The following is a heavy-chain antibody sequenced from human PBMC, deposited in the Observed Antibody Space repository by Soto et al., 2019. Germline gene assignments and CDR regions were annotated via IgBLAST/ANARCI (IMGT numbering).Heavy chain of an antibody. J-gene: IGHJ6*02. D-gene: IGHD2-21*02. CDR1: GYTFTSYG. CDR2: ISAYNGNT. Sequence: QVQLVQSGAEVKKPGASVKVSCKASGYTFTSYGISWVRQAPGQGLEWMGWISAYNGNTNYAQKLQGRVTMTTDTTTTTADLELRSLRTDDTAVYYCAREAYCGGDCSALDYYYYGMDVWGQGTTVTVSS. V-gene: IGHV1-18*01. CDR3: AREAYCGGDCSALDYYYYGMDV.